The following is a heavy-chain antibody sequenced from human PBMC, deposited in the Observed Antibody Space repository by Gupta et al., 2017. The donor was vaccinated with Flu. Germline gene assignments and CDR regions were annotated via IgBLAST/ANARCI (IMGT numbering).Heavy chain of an antibody. Sequence: QVQLQESGPGLVKPSQTLSLTCTVSGGSISSGRYYWSWIRQPAGKGLEWIGRIYTSGSTNYNPSLKSRVTISVDTSKNQFSLKLSSVTAADTAVYYCAREVGRFGEFDLAVLRYFDYWGQGTLVTGSS. CDR1: GGSISSGRYY. D-gene: IGHD3-10*01. J-gene: IGHJ4*02. CDR2: IYTSGST. CDR3: AREVGRFGEFDLAVLRYFDY. V-gene: IGHV4-61*02.